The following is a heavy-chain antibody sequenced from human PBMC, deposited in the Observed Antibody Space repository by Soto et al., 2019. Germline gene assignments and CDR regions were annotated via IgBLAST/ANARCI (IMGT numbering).Heavy chain of an antibody. CDR1: GFTFSSYA. Sequence: EVQLLESGGGLVQPGGSLRLSCAASGFTFSSYAMSWVRQAPGKGLEWVSAISGSGDSTYYADSVKGRFTISRDNSKNTQYLQMNSLRAEDTDVYYCAKRTVGWYFDLWGRGTLVTVSS. CDR2: ISGSGDST. J-gene: IGHJ2*01. V-gene: IGHV3-23*01. D-gene: IGHD4-17*01. CDR3: AKRTVGWYFDL.